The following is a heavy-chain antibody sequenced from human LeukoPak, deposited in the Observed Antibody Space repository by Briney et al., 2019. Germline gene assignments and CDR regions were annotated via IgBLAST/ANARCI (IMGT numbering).Heavy chain of an antibody. CDR1: GGSFSGYY. D-gene: IGHD4-17*01. V-gene: IGHV4-34*01. CDR2: INHSGST. J-gene: IGHJ4*02. CDR3: ARLSYGDYLRMAYFDY. Sequence: SETLSLTCAVYGGSFSGYYWSWIRQPPGKGLEWIGEINHSGSTNYNPSLKSRVTISVDKSKNQFSLKLSSVTAADTAVYYCARLSYGDYLRMAYFDYWGQGTLVTVSS.